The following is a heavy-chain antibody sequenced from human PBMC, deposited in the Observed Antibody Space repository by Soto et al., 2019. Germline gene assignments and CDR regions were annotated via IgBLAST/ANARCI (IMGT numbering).Heavy chain of an antibody. V-gene: IGHV1-46*01. CDR3: ARRDFGDYDYFDY. Sequence: QVQLMQSGAEVEKPGASVKLSCKASGYTLPSYFIHWVRQVPGQGLDWMGMINPSTGSTTYAQEFQCRLTLTKDPFTLASTHTFHRELSGLGSDDTAVYYCARRDFGDYDYFDYWGQGNQVTISS. J-gene: IGHJ4*02. D-gene: IGHD4-17*01. CDR1: GYTLPSYF. CDR2: INPSTGST.